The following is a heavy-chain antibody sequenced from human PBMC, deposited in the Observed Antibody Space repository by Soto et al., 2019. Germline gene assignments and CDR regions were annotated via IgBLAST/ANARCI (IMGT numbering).Heavy chain of an antibody. D-gene: IGHD1-26*01. CDR2: ISGSYI. Sequence: EVQLVESGGGLVKPGGSLRLSCAVSGFIFSSYTMNWVRQAPGKGLEWVSSISGSYIYYADSVKGRFTISRDNAKNSLYLQMNSLRVEDTAVYYCARDPLESSGNEYFHQWGQGTLVTVSS. CDR3: ARDPLESSGNEYFHQ. J-gene: IGHJ1*01. V-gene: IGHV3-21*01. CDR1: GFIFSSYT.